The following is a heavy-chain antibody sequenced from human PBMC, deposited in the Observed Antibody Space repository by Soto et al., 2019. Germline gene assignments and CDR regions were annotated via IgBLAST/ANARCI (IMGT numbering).Heavy chain of an antibody. CDR1: GGSISSGSYY. CDR3: ARVCGGDCHNGMDV. V-gene: IGHV4-31*11. D-gene: IGHD2-21*02. J-gene: IGHJ6*02. Sequence: SETLSLTCAVSGGSISSGSYYWSWIRQLPGKGLEWIGYIYYSGSTYYNPSLKSRVTISVDTSKNQFSLKLSSVTAADTAVYYCARVCGGDCHNGMDVWGQGTTVTVSS. CDR2: IYYSGST.